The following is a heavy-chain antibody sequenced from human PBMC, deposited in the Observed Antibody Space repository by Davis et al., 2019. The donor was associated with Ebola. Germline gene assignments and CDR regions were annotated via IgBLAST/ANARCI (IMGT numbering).Heavy chain of an antibody. J-gene: IGHJ4*02. D-gene: IGHD4/OR15-4a*01. CDR1: GFTFSSYA. V-gene: IGHV3-23*01. CDR3: AKAGRPYGGFDY. CDR2: ISGSGGST. Sequence: GESLKISCAASGFTFSSYAMSWVRQAPGKGLEWVSAISGSGGSTYYADSVKGRFTISRDNSKITLYLQMNSLRAEDTAVYYCAKAGRPYGGFDYWGQGTLVTVSS.